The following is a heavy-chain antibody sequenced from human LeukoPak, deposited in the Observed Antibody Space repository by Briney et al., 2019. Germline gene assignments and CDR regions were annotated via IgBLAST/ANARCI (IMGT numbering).Heavy chain of an antibody. CDR2: INPNSGGT. CDR3: ARDKTTAAGIVVCDY. D-gene: IGHD6-13*01. Sequence: ASVKVSCKASGYTFTDYYMHWVRRAPGQGLEWMGWINPNSGGTNYAQKFQGRVTMTRDTSISTAYMELSRLRSDDTAVYYCARDKTTAAGIVVCDYWGQGTLVTVSS. V-gene: IGHV1-2*02. J-gene: IGHJ4*02. CDR1: GYTFTDYY.